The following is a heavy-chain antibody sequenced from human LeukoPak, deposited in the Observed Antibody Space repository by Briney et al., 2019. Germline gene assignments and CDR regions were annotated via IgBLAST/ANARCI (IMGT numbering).Heavy chain of an antibody. CDR1: GYTFTGYY. V-gene: IGHV1-2*02. Sequence: ASVKVSCTASGYTFTGYYMHWVRQAPGQGLEWMGWINPNSGGTNYAQKFQGRVTMTRDTSISTAYMELSRLRSDDTAVYYCARVIGYSSSWFRPRLDYWGQGTLVTVSS. CDR3: ARVIGYSSSWFRPRLDY. J-gene: IGHJ4*02. D-gene: IGHD6-13*01. CDR2: INPNSGGT.